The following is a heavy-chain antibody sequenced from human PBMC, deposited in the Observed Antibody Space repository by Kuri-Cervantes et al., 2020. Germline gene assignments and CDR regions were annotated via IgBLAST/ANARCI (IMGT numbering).Heavy chain of an antibody. J-gene: IGHJ5*02. CDR1: GYTFTSYY. Sequence: ASVKVSCKASGYTFTSYYMHWVRQAPGQGLEWMGIINPSGGSTSYAQKFQGRVTMTRDTSISTAYMELSRLRSDDTAVYYCARVGAVAGTGNWFDPWGQGTLVTDSS. CDR3: ARVGAVAGTGNWFDP. D-gene: IGHD6-19*01. V-gene: IGHV1-46*01. CDR2: INPSGGST.